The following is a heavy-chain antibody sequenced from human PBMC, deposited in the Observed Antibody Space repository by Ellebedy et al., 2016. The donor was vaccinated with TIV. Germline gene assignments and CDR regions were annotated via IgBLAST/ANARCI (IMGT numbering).Heavy chain of an antibody. CDR3: ARAFTETLGGLTTHWVLDY. J-gene: IGHJ4*02. D-gene: IGHD4-11*01. CDR2: IYYSGST. V-gene: IGHV4-39*07. Sequence: SETLSLTCSVSGGSISSTNYYRVWIRQPPGKGLEWIGSIYYSGSTNYNPSLKSRVTMSVDASKNPFSLQLHSWTAADTAVYYCARAFTETLGGLTTHWVLDYWGQGTLVTASS. CDR1: GGSISSTNYY.